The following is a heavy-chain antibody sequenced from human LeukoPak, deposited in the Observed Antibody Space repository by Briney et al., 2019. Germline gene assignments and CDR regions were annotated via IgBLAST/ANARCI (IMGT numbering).Heavy chain of an antibody. V-gene: IGHV5-51*01. CDR3: ARGGIVVVPAAIGGWFDP. D-gene: IGHD2-2*01. Sequence: GESLQISCQGSGYSFTSYWIGWVRQLPGKGLEWMGIIYPGDSDTRYSPSFQGQVTISADKSISTAYLQWSSLKASDTAMYYCARGGIVVVPAAIGGWFDPWGQGTLVTVSS. J-gene: IGHJ5*02. CDR1: GYSFTSYW. CDR2: IYPGDSDT.